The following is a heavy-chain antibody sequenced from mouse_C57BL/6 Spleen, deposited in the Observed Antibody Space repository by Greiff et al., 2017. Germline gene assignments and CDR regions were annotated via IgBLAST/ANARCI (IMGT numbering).Heavy chain of an antibody. CDR2: IGGDGST. Sequence: VKLVESGPGLVAPSQSLSITCTVSGFSLTSYGVSWVRQPPGKGLEWLGVIGGDGSTNYHSALISRLSISKDNSKSQVCLKLNSLQTDDTATYYCAKGRDDEGFAYWGQGTLVTVSA. J-gene: IGHJ3*01. D-gene: IGHD2-14*01. CDR1: GFSLTSYG. V-gene: IGHV2-3*01. CDR3: AKGRDDEGFAY.